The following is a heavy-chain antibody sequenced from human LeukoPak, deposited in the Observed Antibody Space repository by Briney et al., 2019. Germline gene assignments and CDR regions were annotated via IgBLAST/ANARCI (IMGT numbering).Heavy chain of an antibody. CDR1: VGSVSDYY. D-gene: IGHD7-27*01. Sequence: PSETLSLTCTVSVGSVSDYYWSWIRQSPGKGREWIGYIYYTGTSYNPSLKSRVTISADTSKNQFYLNLSSVTAADTAVYYCASRKLGNDYWGQGTLVTVSS. J-gene: IGHJ4*02. V-gene: IGHV4-59*02. CDR2: IYYTGT. CDR3: ASRKLGNDY.